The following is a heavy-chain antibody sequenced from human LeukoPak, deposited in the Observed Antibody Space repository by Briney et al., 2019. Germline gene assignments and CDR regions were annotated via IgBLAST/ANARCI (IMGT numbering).Heavy chain of an antibody. V-gene: IGHV1-2*02. Sequence: ASVKVSCKASGGTFSSYAISWVRQAPGQGLEWMGWINPNSGGTNYAQKFQGRVTMTRDTSISTAYMELSRLRSDDTAVYYCARTVSTLTPFHYFDYWGQGTLVTVSS. J-gene: IGHJ4*02. CDR2: INPNSGGT. CDR1: GGTFSSYA. CDR3: ARTVSTLTPFHYFDY. D-gene: IGHD2-21*02.